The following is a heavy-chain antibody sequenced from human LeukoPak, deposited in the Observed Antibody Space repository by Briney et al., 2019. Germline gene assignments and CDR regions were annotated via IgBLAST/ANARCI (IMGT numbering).Heavy chain of an antibody. CDR1: GLTLNSYA. CDR2: FSSSNANA. CDR3: AKFLPTHIVVANYYFDY. D-gene: IGHD2-21*01. J-gene: IGHJ4*02. Sequence: GGSLRLSCAASGLTLNSYAMTWVRQAPGKGLEWVSTFSSSNANAYYTDAVKGRFTISTDNSKDTLYLQMNSLRAEDTAIYYCAKFLPTHIVVANYYFDYWGQGTLVTVSS. V-gene: IGHV3-23*01.